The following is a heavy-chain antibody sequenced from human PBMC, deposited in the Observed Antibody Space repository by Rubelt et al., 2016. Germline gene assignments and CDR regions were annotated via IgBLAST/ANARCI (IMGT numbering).Heavy chain of an antibody. CDR1: GGSISSNSW. J-gene: IGHJ4*02. V-gene: IGHV4-4*02. CDR3: TSWNYVWFDY. D-gene: IGHD1-7*01. CDR2: VFHSGST. Sequence: QVQLQESGPGLVKPSGTLSLTCAVSGGSISSNSWWSWVRQPPGQGLEWIGEVFHSGSTNYNPSLKSRVTISVDKSESRFSLNLTLVTAADTALYFCTSWNYVWFDYWGQGILVIVSS.